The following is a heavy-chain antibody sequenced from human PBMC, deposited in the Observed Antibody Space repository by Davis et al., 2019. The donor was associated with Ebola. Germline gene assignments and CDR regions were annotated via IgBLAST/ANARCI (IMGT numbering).Heavy chain of an antibody. J-gene: IGHJ4*02. CDR2: ISYDGYNR. V-gene: IGHV3-30*03. CDR3: ATDNWGPAL. Sequence: PGGSLRLSCAASGLTLSAYGMHWIRQAPGKGLEWVAVISYDGYNRYYADSVKGRFTISRDNAKKSLYLEMNSLRAEDTAVYYCATDNWGPALWGQGTLLTVSS. D-gene: IGHD7-27*01. CDR1: GLTLSAYG.